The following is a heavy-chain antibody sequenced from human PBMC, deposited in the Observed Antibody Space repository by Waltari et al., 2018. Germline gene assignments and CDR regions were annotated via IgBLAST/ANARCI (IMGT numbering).Heavy chain of an antibody. Sequence: EVQLVESGGGLIQPGGSLRLSCAASGFTVSTNYMTWVRQAPGKGGEWLSVIYRGGSTYYAASVKGRFTISRDNSKNTLYLQMNSLRAEDTAVYYCARDPSGSYPGDYWGQGTLVTVSS. CDR3: ARDPSGSYPGDY. J-gene: IGHJ4*02. D-gene: IGHD1-26*01. CDR2: IYRGGST. V-gene: IGHV3-53*01. CDR1: GFTVSTNY.